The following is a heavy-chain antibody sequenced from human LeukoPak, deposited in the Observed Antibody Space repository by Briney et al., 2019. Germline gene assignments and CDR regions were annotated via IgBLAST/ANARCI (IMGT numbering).Heavy chain of an antibody. CDR3: VRDRTAATIFGY. V-gene: IGHV3-74*01. CDR1: GFSFSDYW. J-gene: IGHJ4*02. Sequence: PGGSLRLSCAASGFSFSDYWMHWVRHVPGKGLEWISRIRTDGSVTGHADSVRGRFTISRDNVRNTVSLHMSSLRADDTAVYYCVRDRTAATIFGYWGQGTLVTVSS. CDR2: IRTDGSVT. D-gene: IGHD6-25*01.